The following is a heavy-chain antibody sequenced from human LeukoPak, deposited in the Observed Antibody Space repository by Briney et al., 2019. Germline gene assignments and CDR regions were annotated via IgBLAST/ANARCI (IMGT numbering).Heavy chain of an antibody. CDR3: ARDEITMVRGGMNWFDP. J-gene: IGHJ5*02. D-gene: IGHD3-10*01. V-gene: IGHV3-7*01. CDR1: GFTFSRYW. Sequence: GGSLRLSCAASGFTFSRYWTSWVRQAPGKGLEWVANIKQDGSEKYYVDSVKGRFTISRDNAKNSLYLQMNSLRAEDTAVYYCARDEITMVRGGMNWFDPWGQGTLVTVSS. CDR2: IKQDGSEK.